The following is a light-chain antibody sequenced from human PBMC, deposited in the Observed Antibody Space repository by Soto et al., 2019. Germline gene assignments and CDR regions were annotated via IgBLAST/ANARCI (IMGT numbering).Light chain of an antibody. CDR2: DAS. Sequence: EIVLTQSPATLSLSPGERATLSCRASQSVNSYLTWYQQKRGQAPRLLIYDASNRATGIPARVSGSGSGTDLSLTISSLEPEDFAVYYCQQRINWPFTFGPGTKVDIK. CDR3: QQRINWPFT. CDR1: QSVNSY. J-gene: IGKJ3*01. V-gene: IGKV3-11*01.